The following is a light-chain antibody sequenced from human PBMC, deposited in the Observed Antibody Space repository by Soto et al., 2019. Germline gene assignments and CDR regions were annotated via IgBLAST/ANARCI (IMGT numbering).Light chain of an antibody. V-gene: IGKV3-20*01. CDR3: QQYGSSPRT. CDR2: GAS. CDR1: QSVASNN. Sequence: EIVLTQSPGTLSLSPGERSALSCRASQSVASNNLAWYHQKPGQSPRLLIYGASSRATGIPDRFTGSGSGTDFILTISRLEPEDFAVYYCQQYGSSPRTFGQGTKVDIK. J-gene: IGKJ1*01.